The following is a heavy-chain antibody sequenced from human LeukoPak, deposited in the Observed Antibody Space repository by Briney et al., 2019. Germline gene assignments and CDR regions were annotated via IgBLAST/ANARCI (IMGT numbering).Heavy chain of an antibody. CDR2: PIPIFGTP. J-gene: IGHJ6*03. CDR3: ARATAGGSLDYYYYMDV. CDR1: GGTFSTYA. D-gene: IGHD6-13*01. Sequence: SVKVSCKASGGTFSTYAINWVRQAPGQGLEWMGGPIPIFGTPNYAQKFQGRVTTTTDESTSTAYMELSSLTSDDTAVYYCARATAGGSLDYYYYMDVWGKGTTVTVSS. V-gene: IGHV1-69*05.